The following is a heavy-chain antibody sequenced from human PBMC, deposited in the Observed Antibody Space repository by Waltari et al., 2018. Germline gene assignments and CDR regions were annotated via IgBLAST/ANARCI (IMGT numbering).Heavy chain of an antibody. CDR1: GFTFSSYW. CDR3: ASGWSGGPYYFDY. D-gene: IGHD6-19*01. CDR2: IKQDGSEK. J-gene: IGHJ4*02. Sequence: EVQLVESGGGLVQPGGSLRLSCAASGFTFSSYWMSWVRQAPGRGLEWVANIKQDGSEKYYVDAVKGRFTLSRDNAKNSLYLQMNSLRAEDTAVYYCASGWSGGPYYFDYWGQGTLVTVSS. V-gene: IGHV3-7*01.